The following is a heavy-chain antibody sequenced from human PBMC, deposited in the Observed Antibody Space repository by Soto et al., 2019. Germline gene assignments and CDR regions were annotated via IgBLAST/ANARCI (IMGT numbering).Heavy chain of an antibody. D-gene: IGHD3-16*02. CDR3: ARAIITFGGVIVIPFDY. CDR2: IYFSGST. Sequence: SETLSLTCTVSGGSIRSSLYYWGWVRQPPGKGLEWIGNIYFSGSTDDNPSLRSRLTMSVDTSRNQFSLKLSSVTAADTAVYYCARAIITFGGVIVIPFDYWGQGTLVTVSS. V-gene: IGHV4-39*01. J-gene: IGHJ4*02. CDR1: GGSIRSSLYY.